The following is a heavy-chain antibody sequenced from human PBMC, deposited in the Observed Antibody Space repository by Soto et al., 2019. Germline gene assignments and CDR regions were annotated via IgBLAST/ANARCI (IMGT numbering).Heavy chain of an antibody. Sequence: PGGSLRLSCAASGFTFSSYAMSWVRQAPGKGLEWVSSISGSGGSIYYADSVKGRFTISRDNSKNTLYLQMNSLRAEDTAVFYCAKVNGVRKGSFDYWGQGTPVTVSS. CDR3: AKVNGVRKGSFDY. J-gene: IGHJ4*02. CDR1: GFTFSSYA. D-gene: IGHD3-3*01. CDR2: ISGSGGSI. V-gene: IGHV3-23*01.